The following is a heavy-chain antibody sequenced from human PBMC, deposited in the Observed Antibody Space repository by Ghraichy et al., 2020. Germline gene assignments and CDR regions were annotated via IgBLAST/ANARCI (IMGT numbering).Heavy chain of an antibody. Sequence: GGSLRLSCGTSVFTFSTYAMSWVRQAPGKGLEWVSSVGGRCAIYYAGSAKGRFTISRDFSKNTLYLEMTSLRVDDTALYYCASVGGDRGWPRFLFDDWGQGTLVSVSS. D-gene: IGHD6-19*01. CDR3: ASVGGDRGWPRFLFDD. CDR1: VFTFSTYA. V-gene: IGHV3-23*01. CDR2: VGGRCAI. J-gene: IGHJ4*02.